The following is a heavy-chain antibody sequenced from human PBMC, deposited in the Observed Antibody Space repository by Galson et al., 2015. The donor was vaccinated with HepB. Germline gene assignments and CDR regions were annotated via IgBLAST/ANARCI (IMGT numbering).Heavy chain of an antibody. D-gene: IGHD3-16*01. J-gene: IGHJ4*02. CDR2: IIPVFGSA. V-gene: IGHV1-69*13. CDR3: ARLYHDHNY. Sequence: SVKVSCKASGGSFSSYAISWVRQAPGQGLEWMGGIIPVFGSANYAQNFQGRVTITADEATNTGYMELRSLRSKDTAVYYCARLYHDHNYWGQGTLVIVSS. CDR1: GGSFSSYA.